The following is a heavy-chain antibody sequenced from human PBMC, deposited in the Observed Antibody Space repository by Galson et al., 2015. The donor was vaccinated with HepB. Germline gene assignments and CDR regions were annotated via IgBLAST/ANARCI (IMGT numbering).Heavy chain of an antibody. D-gene: IGHD1-26*01. Sequence: SLRLSCAASGFTFSDYYMSWIRQAPGKGLEWVSYISSSSSYTNYADSVKGRFTISRDNAKNSLYLQMNSLRAEDTAVYYCAREAQLVYSGSYRQDWYFDHWGLGTLVTVSS. CDR2: ISSSSSYT. CDR3: AREAQLVYSGSYRQDWYFDH. CDR1: GFTFSDYY. V-gene: IGHV3-11*06. J-gene: IGHJ2*01.